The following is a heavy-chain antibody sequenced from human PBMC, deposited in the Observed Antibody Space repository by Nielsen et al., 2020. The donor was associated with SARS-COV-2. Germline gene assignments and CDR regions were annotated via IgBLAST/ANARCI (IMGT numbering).Heavy chain of an antibody. J-gene: IGHJ3*02. CDR3: ANWDTFDI. Sequence: GGSLRLSCSASGFTFSSYGMHWVRQASGKGLEWVSFISYDGKNEFYADSVKGRFTISRDNSKNTLYLQMNSLRAEDTSVYYCANWDTFDIWGQGTMVTVSS. V-gene: IGHV3-30*18. CDR1: GFTFSSYG. CDR2: ISYDGKNE.